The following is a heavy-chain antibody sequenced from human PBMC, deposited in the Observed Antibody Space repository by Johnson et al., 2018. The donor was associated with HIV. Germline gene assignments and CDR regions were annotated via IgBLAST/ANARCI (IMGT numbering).Heavy chain of an antibody. J-gene: IGHJ3*02. CDR1: GFSFSTYD. Sequence: QVQLVESGGGVVQPGGSLRLSCAASGFSFSTYDVHWVRQAPGKGLEWVAFIRYDGSNKYYADSVKGRFTISRDNSKNTLYLQMNSLRAEDTAVYYCAKGYSSSWYVAFDSWGQGTMVTVSS. D-gene: IGHD6-13*01. V-gene: IGHV3-30*02. CDR3: AKGYSSSWYVAFDS. CDR2: IRYDGSNK.